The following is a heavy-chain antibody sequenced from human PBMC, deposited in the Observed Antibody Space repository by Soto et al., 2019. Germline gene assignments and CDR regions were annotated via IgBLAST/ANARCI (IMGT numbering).Heavy chain of an antibody. J-gene: IGHJ5*02. CDR2: IGTGGGGT. Sequence: PGGSLRLSCVASGFKFGYYAMSWVRQAPGRGLEWVSGIGTGGGGTYYADSVKGRFTISRNNSKNTLYLQLRSLRVADTAVYFCAKGRRPLFPFDPWGQGTLVTVSS. CDR3: AKGRRPLFPFDP. CDR1: GFKFGYYA. V-gene: IGHV3-23*01. D-gene: IGHD6-6*01.